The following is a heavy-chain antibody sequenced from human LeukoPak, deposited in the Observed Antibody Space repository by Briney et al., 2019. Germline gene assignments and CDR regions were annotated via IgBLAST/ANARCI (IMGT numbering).Heavy chain of an antibody. CDR3: ARVDYDSSGYYRSYYFDY. V-gene: IGHV4-30-4*08. CDR1: GGSISSGDYY. J-gene: IGHJ4*02. D-gene: IGHD3-22*01. CDR2: IYYSGST. Sequence: SETLSLTCTVSGGSISSGDYYWSWIRQPPGKGLEWIGYIYYSGSTYYNPSLKSRVTISVDTSKDQFSLKLSSVIAADTAVYYCARVDYDSSGYYRSYYFDYWGQGTLVTVSS.